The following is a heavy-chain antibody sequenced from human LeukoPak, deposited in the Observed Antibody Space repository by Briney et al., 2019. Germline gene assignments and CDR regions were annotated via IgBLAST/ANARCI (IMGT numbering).Heavy chain of an antibody. CDR1: XYTFTSYY. CDR2: INPSGGST. J-gene: IGHJ4*02. Sequence: KVXCKASXYTFTSYYMHWVRQAPGQGLEWMGIINPSGGSTSYAQKFQGRVTMTRDTSTSTVYMELSSLRSEDTAVYYCARAFIVGATSKVPGAYYFDYWGQGPLVTVSS. V-gene: IGHV1-46*01. D-gene: IGHD1-26*01. CDR3: ARAFIVGATSKVPGAYYFDY.